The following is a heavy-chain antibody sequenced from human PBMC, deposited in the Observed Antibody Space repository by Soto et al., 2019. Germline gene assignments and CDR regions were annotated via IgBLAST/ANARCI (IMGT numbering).Heavy chain of an antibody. D-gene: IGHD6-6*01. V-gene: IGHV4-39*01. CDR2: IYYSGST. J-gene: IGHJ4*02. CDR3: ARSPSVRSPSRTSTYFDS. CDR1: GGSISSTSYY. Sequence: SETLSLTCTVSGGSISSTSYYWGWIRQPPGKGLEWIGSIYYSGSTYYNPSLKSRLTISVDTSKTQFSLMLSSVTAADTALYYCARSPSVRSPSRTSTYFDSWGQGALVTVSS.